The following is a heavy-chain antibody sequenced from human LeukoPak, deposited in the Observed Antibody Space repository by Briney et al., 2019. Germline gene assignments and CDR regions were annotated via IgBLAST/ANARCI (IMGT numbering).Heavy chain of an antibody. J-gene: IGHJ6*03. CDR1: GGSISSSSYY. D-gene: IGHD5-18*01. Sequence: SETLSLTCTVSGGSISSSSYYWGWIRQPPGKGLEWIGSIYYSGSTYYNPSLKSRVTISADTSKNQFSLKLSSVTAADTAVYYCARPTKGDSYGYYYYYMDVWGKGTTVTVSS. V-gene: IGHV4-39*01. CDR3: ARPTKGDSYGYYYYYMDV. CDR2: IYYSGST.